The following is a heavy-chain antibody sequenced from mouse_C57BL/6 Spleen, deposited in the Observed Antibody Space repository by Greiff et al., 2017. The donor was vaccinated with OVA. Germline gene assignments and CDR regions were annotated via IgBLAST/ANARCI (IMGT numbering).Heavy chain of an antibody. Sequence: VQLQQSGAELVKPGASVKISCKASGYAFSSYWMNWVKQRPGKGLEWIGQIYPGDGDTNYNGKFKGKATLTADKSSSTAYMQLSSLTSEDSAVYFCARWGYYDYDRGDYWGQGTTLTVSS. J-gene: IGHJ2*01. CDR2: IYPGDGDT. D-gene: IGHD2-4*01. CDR3: ARWGYYDYDRGDY. CDR1: GYAFSSYW. V-gene: IGHV1-80*01.